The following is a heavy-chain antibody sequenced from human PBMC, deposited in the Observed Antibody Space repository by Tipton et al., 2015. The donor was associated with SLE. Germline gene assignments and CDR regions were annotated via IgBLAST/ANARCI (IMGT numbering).Heavy chain of an antibody. CDR3: AREVGDSTQGAFDI. J-gene: IGHJ3*02. Sequence: VQLVQSGGGLIQPGGSLRLSCAASGFTVSSNYMSWVRQAPGKGLEWVSVIYSGGSTYYADSVKGRFTISRDNSKNTLYLQMNSLRAEDTAVYYCAREVGDSTQGAFDILGQGTMVTVSS. CDR2: IYSGGST. V-gene: IGHV3-53*01. CDR1: GFTVSSNY. D-gene: IGHD2/OR15-2a*01.